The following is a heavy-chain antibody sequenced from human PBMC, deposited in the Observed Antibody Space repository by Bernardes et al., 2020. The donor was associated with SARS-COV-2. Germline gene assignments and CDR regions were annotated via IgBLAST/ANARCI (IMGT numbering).Heavy chain of an antibody. V-gene: IGHV3-48*03. J-gene: IGHJ6*02. Sequence: GGSLRLSCEASEFSFSGHEVNWVRQAPGKGLHCVAYISASGNTVYYADSVRGRFTISRDNGKNSVSLQMNSLRAEDTAVYYCVVYKWYHGSRDVWGHGTTVTVSS. D-gene: IGHD1-1*01. CDR1: EFSFSGHE. CDR2: ISASGNTV. CDR3: VVYKWYHGSRDV.